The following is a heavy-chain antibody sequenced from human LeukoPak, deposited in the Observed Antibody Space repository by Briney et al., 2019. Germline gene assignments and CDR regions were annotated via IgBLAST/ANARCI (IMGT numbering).Heavy chain of an antibody. J-gene: IGHJ4*02. D-gene: IGHD3-10*01. V-gene: IGHV3-13*01. CDR3: ARYDGGSGPFDY. CDR1: GFTFSSYD. Sequence: GGSLRLSCAASGFTFSSYDMHWVRQITGRGLEWVSGIGTAGDTYSPGSVKGRFTISRENAKNSLYLQMNSLRAEDTAVYYCARYDGGSGPFDYWGQGTLVTVSS. CDR2: IGTAGDT.